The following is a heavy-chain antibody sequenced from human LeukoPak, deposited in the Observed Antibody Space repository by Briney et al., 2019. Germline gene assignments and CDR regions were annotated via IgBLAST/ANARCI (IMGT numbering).Heavy chain of an antibody. Sequence: GGSLRLSCAASGFTFSSYEMNWVRQAPGKGLEWVSYISSSGSTIYYADSVKGRFTISRDNAKNSLYLQMNSLRAEDTAVYYCARGPKKITMVRGVIFDYWGQGTLVTVSS. J-gene: IGHJ4*02. D-gene: IGHD3-10*01. CDR3: ARGPKKITMVRGVIFDY. V-gene: IGHV3-48*03. CDR2: ISSSGSTI. CDR1: GFTFSSYE.